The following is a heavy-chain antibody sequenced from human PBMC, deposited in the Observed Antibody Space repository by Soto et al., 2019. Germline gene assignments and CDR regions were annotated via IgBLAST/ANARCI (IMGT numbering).Heavy chain of an antibody. CDR1: GFTFSSYS. Sequence: PGGSLRLSCAASGFTFSSYSMNWVRQAPGKGLEWVSSISSSNSYIYYADSVKGRFTISRDNAKNSLYLQMNSLRAEDTAVYYCARAEVRAAATRGYIWFDPWGQGTLVTVS. CDR2: ISSSNSYI. V-gene: IGHV3-21*01. D-gene: IGHD6-13*01. CDR3: ARAEVRAAATRGYIWFDP. J-gene: IGHJ5*02.